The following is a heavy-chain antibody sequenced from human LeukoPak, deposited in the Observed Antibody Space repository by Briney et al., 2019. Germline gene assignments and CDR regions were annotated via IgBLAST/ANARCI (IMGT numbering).Heavy chain of an antibody. CDR3: ARHLQGIVGATGFDY. Sequence: GKSLKISCQGSEYSFATYWIAWLRQMPGKGLEGMGIIYPSDSDTRYSPSFQGQVTISADKSIKTAYLQWSSLKASDTAMYYCARHLQGIVGATGFDYWGQGTPVTVSS. V-gene: IGHV5-51*01. D-gene: IGHD1-26*01. CDR1: EYSFATYW. J-gene: IGHJ4*02. CDR2: IYPSDSDT.